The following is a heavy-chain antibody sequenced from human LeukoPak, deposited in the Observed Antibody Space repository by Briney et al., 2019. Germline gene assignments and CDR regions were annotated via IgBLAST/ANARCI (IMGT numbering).Heavy chain of an antibody. CDR3: ARHSAGIYCTNGVCYQGWFDP. CDR2: IYPGDSDT. V-gene: IGHV5-51*01. D-gene: IGHD2-8*01. J-gene: IGHJ5*02. CDR1: GYSFTSYW. Sequence: GESLKISCKGSGYSFTSYWIGWVRQMPGKGLEWMGIIYPGDSDTRYSPSFQGQVTISADKSISTAYLQWSSLKASDTAMYYCARHSAGIYCTNGVCYQGWFDPWGQGTLVTVSS.